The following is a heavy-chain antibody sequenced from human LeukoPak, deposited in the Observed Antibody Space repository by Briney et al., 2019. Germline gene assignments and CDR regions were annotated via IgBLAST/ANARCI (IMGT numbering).Heavy chain of an antibody. J-gene: IGHJ4*02. CDR2: IYYSGST. D-gene: IGHD4-23*01. CDR1: GGSISSGDYY. CDR3: ARGSSDSVAFGY. V-gene: IGHV4-30-4*01. Sequence: SETLSLTCTVSGGSISSGDYYWSWIRQPPGKGLEWIGYIYYSGSTYYNPSLKSRVTISVDTSKNQFSLKLSSVTAADTAVYYCARGSSDSVAFGYWGQGTLVTVSS.